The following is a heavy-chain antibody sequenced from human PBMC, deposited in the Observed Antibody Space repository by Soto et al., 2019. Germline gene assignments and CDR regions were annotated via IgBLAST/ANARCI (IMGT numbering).Heavy chain of an antibody. CDR2: ISYDGSNK. J-gene: IGHJ6*02. D-gene: IGHD3-22*01. CDR1: GFTFSSYA. V-gene: IGHV3-30-3*01. Sequence: QVQLVESGGGVVQPGRSLRLSCAASGFTFSSYAMHWVRQAPGKGLEWVAVISYDGSNKYYADSVKGRFTISRDNSKNTLYLQMNSLRAEDTAVYYCARENYYDSSGYSQLYYYGMDVWGQGTTVTVSS. CDR3: ARENYYDSSGYSQLYYYGMDV.